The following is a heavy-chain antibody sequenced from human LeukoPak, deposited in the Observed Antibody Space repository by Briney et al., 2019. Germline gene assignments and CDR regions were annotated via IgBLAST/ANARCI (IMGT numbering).Heavy chain of an antibody. D-gene: IGHD6-25*01. CDR2: ISGSGSST. CDR3: APLAANIFDY. J-gene: IGHJ4*02. Sequence: GGSLTLSCAASGFTFSSYAMSWVRQAPGKGLEWVSAISGSGSSTYYAGSVRGRFTTSRDNSKRTVYLQMNSLRVEDTAVYYCAPLAANIFDYWGQGTLVTAPS. V-gene: IGHV3-23*01. CDR1: GFTFSSYA.